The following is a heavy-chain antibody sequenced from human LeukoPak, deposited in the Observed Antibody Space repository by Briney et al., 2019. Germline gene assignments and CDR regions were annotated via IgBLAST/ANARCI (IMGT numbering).Heavy chain of an antibody. CDR1: GGSISSCY. Sequence: SETLSLTCTVSGGSISSCYWSWTRQPAGKGLELIGRIYPSGSTNYNPSFKSRVTMSVDTSKNQFSLKLSSVTAADTAVYYCARAPTGTGGWNWFDPWGQGTLVTVSS. J-gene: IGHJ5*02. V-gene: IGHV4-4*07. CDR2: IYPSGST. D-gene: IGHD1-1*01. CDR3: ARAPTGTGGWNWFDP.